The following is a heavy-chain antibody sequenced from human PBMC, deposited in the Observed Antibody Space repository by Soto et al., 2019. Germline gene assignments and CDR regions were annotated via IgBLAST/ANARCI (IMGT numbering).Heavy chain of an antibody. V-gene: IGHV4-4*02. Sequence: SETLSLTCAVSGGSISSRKWWSWVRQPPGKGLEWIGEIYHSGSANYNPSLKSRVTISVDTSKNQFSLKLSSLTAADTAVYYCARSFGVAAAAPFDYRGQGTLVTVSS. CDR2: IYHSGSA. D-gene: IGHD6-13*01. CDR3: ARSFGVAAAAPFDY. J-gene: IGHJ4*02. CDR1: GGSISSRKW.